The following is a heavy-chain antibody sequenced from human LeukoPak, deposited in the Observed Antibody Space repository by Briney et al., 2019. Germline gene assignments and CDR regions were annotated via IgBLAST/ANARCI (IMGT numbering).Heavy chain of an antibody. CDR3: ARHYGGNAVTAGFQY. D-gene: IGHD4-23*01. J-gene: IGHJ1*01. V-gene: IGHV1-69*04. CDR1: GGTFSSYA. Sequence: SVKVSCKASGGTFSSYAISWVRQASGHGLEWIGRIIPILAITHYAQRFEGRVTITADASATTAYMELSSLTSEDTALYFCARHYGGNAVTAGFQYWGQGTLVTVSS. CDR2: IIPILAIT.